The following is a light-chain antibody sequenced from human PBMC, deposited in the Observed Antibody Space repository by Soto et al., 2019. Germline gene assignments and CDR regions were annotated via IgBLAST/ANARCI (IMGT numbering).Light chain of an antibody. CDR2: DAY. V-gene: IGKV3-11*01. CDR1: QSFRGL. J-gene: IGKJ5*01. CDR3: QQRHMWPIT. Sequence: EIVLTQSPGTLSLSPGERATLSCRASQSFRGLLAWYQQKPGQAPRLLIYDAYNRATGIPPRFSGSGSGTDFTLTISSLEPEDSALYYCQQRHMWPITFGQGTRLEI.